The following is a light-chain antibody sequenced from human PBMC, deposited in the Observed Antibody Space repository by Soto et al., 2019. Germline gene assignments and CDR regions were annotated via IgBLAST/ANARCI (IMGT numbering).Light chain of an antibody. V-gene: IGKV3-15*01. Sequence: EVVLTQSPATLSVSPGKRAILSCRASQSVSRNLAWYQQKPGQAPRLLIYGASTRATGIPARFSGSGSGTFFSLTISSLQSEDFAVYYCHQYNSWYTFGQGTKLEIK. J-gene: IGKJ2*01. CDR1: QSVSRN. CDR2: GAS. CDR3: HQYNSWYT.